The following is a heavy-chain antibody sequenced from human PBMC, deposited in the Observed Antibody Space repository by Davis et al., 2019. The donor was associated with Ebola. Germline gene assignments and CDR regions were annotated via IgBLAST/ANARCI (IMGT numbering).Heavy chain of an antibody. V-gene: IGHV4-34*01. CDR1: GGSFSGYY. Sequence: SETLSLTCAVYGGSFSGYYWSWIRQPPGKGLEWIGEINHSGSTNYNPSLKSRVTISVDTSKNQFSLKLSSVTAADTAVYYCARGDFDRLRVGMDVWGQGTTVTVSS. CDR2: INHSGST. J-gene: IGHJ6*02. D-gene: IGHD3-9*01. CDR3: ARGDFDRLRVGMDV.